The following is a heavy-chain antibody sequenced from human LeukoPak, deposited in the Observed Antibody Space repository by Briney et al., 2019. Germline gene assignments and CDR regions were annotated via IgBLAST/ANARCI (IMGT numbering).Heavy chain of an antibody. J-gene: IGHJ6*03. CDR2: IIPIFGTA. D-gene: IGHD5-18*01. CDR1: GGTFSSYA. Sequence: ASVKVSCKASGGTFSSYAISWVRQAPGQGLEWMGGIIPIFGTANYAQKFQGRVTITADESTSTAYMELTSLRSEDTAVYYCARPSDTAMAPDYYYMDVWGKGTTVTVSS. CDR3: ARPSDTAMAPDYYYMDV. V-gene: IGHV1-69*13.